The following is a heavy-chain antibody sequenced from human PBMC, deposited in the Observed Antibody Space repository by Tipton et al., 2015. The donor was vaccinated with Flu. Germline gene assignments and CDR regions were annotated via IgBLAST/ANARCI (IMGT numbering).Heavy chain of an antibody. CDR1: GGSFSGYY. J-gene: IGHJ4*02. D-gene: IGHD2-15*01. CDR3: ARGSNAAATRTRTLGY. Sequence: LRLSCAVYGGSFSGYYWSWIRQPPGKGLEWIGEINHSGSTNYNPSLKSRVTISVDTFKNQFSLKLSSVTAADTAVYYCARGSNAAATRTRTLGYWGQGTLVTVSS. V-gene: IGHV4-34*01. CDR2: INHSGST.